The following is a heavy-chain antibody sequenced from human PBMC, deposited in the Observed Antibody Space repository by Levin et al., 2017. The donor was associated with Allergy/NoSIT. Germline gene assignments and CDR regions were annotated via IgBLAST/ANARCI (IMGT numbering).Heavy chain of an antibody. D-gene: IGHD6-25*01. V-gene: IGHV1-2*02. CDR3: ARALAAAYFDY. J-gene: IGHJ4*02. Sequence: VASVKVSCKASGYTFTGYYMHWVRQAPGQGLECMGWMNANSGNTSYTQKFQGRVTMTRDTSISTAYMELSSLRSDDTAVYFCARALAAAYFDYWGQGTLVTVSS. CDR1: GYTFTGYY. CDR2: MNANSGNT.